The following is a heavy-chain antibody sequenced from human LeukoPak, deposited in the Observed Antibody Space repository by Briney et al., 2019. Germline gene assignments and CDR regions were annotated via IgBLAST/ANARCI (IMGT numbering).Heavy chain of an antibody. CDR1: GGFISSYY. Sequence: SETLSLTCTVSGGFISSYYGSWVRQPPGKGLEWVGYIYYSGSNNYNPSCKSRVTISVETSKKQFSLKLRSVNAAAPAVFYVARGDNSDWFAPWGQGTLVTVSS. CDR2: IYYSGSN. CDR3: ARGDNSDWFAP. V-gene: IGHV4-59*01. D-gene: IGHD2-15*01. J-gene: IGHJ5*02.